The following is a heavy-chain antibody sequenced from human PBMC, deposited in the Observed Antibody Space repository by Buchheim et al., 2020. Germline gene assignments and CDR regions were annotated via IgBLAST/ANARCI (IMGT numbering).Heavy chain of an antibody. CDR1: GGSISSYY. Sequence: QVQLQESGPGLVKPSETLSLTCTVSGGSISSYYWSWIRQPPGKGLEWIGYIYYSGSTNYNPSLKSRVTISVDTSKNQFSLKLSSVTAADTAVYYCARAYGFSEFDYWGQGTL. J-gene: IGHJ4*02. CDR2: IYYSGST. D-gene: IGHD3/OR15-3a*01. V-gene: IGHV4-59*01. CDR3: ARAYGFSEFDY.